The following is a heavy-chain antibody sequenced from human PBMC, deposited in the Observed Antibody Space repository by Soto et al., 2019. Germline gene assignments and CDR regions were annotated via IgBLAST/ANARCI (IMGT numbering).Heavy chain of an antibody. D-gene: IGHD3-3*01. CDR3: ARAQDFWSGYYYYYYGMDV. CDR2: IYHSGST. V-gene: IGHV4-4*02. Sequence: SETLSLTCAVSGGSISSSNWWSWVRQPPGKGLEWIGEIYHSGSTNYNPSLKSRVTISVDKSKNQFSLKLSSVTAADTAVYYCARAQDFWSGYYYYYYGMDVWGQGTTVTVSS. J-gene: IGHJ6*02. CDR1: GGSISSSNW.